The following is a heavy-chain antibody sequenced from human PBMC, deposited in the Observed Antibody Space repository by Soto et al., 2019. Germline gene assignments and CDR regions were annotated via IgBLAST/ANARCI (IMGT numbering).Heavy chain of an antibody. CDR2: IHSGGST. J-gene: IGHJ4*02. CDR3: ARGWGFDY. V-gene: IGHV3-66*01. CDR1: GFTFDDYA. D-gene: IGHD6-19*01. Sequence: PGGSLRLSCAASGFTFDDYAMHWVRQAPGKGLEWVSVIHSGGSTYYADSAKGRFTISRDNSKNTLSLQMNSLGVEDTAVYYCARGWGFDYWGQGTLVTVSS.